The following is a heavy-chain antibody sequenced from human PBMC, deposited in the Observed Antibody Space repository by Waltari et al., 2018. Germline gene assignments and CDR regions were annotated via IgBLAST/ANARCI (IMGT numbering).Heavy chain of an antibody. CDR2: INHSGST. V-gene: IGHV4-34*01. CDR1: GGSFSGYY. Sequence: QVQLQQWGAGLLKPSETLSLTCAVYGGSFSGYYWSWIRQPPGKGLECIGEINHSGSTTYTPSVKSRGTISVDTSKNQFSLKLSSVTAADTAVYYCARRPKWISSSWSSLYYYYGMDVWGQGTTVTVSS. J-gene: IGHJ6*02. D-gene: IGHD6-13*01. CDR3: ARRPKWISSSWSSLYYYYGMDV.